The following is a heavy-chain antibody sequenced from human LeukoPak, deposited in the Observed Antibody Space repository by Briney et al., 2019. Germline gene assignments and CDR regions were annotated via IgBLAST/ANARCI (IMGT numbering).Heavy chain of an antibody. CDR1: GDSISSFY. CDR2: RNYNGRT. CDR3: ARLLDNDSSGDPDTFDV. V-gene: IGHV4-59*13. J-gene: IGHJ3*01. Sequence: SETLSLTCTVSGDSISSFYWSWIRQPPGKGLEWIGYRNYNGRTYYKPSLQSRVTISVDTSNNYFSLRLTSVTAADTAVYYCARLLDNDSSGDPDTFDVWGKGTMVTVSS. D-gene: IGHD3-22*01.